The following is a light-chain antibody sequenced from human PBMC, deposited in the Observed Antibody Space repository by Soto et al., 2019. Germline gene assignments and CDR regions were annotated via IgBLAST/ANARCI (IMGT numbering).Light chain of an antibody. J-gene: IGKJ1*01. CDR2: GAS. Sequence: EIVLTQSPGTLSLSPGERATLSCRASQSVSNNYLAWYQQKPGQAPRLLIYGASNRATGIPDRFSGSGYGTDFTLTISRLEPEDFAVYYCQQYGISGTFGQGTKVDIK. V-gene: IGKV3-20*01. CDR1: QSVSNNY. CDR3: QQYGISGT.